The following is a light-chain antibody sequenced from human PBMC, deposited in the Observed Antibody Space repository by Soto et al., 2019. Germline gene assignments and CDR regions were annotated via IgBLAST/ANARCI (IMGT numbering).Light chain of an antibody. CDR2: RAS. J-gene: IGKJ5*01. V-gene: IGKV1-5*03. CDR1: QSIGTW. CDR3: QQYDRFPIT. Sequence: DIQMTQSPSTLSASIGDSVTITCRASQSIGTWLAWHQQKPGKAPNLLIYRASSLGSGVSSRFSGSGSGTEFTLTISSLQPGDFATYYGQQYDRFPITFGQGTRLEIK.